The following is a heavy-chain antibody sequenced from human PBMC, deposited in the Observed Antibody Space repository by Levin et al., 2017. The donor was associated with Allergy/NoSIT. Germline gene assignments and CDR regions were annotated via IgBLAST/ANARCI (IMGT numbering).Heavy chain of an antibody. Sequence: SCAASGFTFSRYSMNWVRQAPGKGLEWVSSISSGSSHIYYADSVKGRFTISRDNAKNSLYLQMNSLRAEDTAVYYCVTGGTGATASDTFDIWGQGTMVTVSS. J-gene: IGHJ3*02. D-gene: IGHD1-1*01. CDR1: GFTFSRYS. V-gene: IGHV3-21*01. CDR3: VTGGTGATASDTFDI. CDR2: ISSGSSHI.